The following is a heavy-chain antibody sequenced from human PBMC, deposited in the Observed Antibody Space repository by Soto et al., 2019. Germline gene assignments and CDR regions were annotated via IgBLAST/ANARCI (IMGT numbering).Heavy chain of an antibody. J-gene: IGHJ4*02. CDR1: GGSINSFY. Sequence: PSETLSLTCTVSGGSINSFYWSWVRQPAGKGLEWIGRMYVTGSTNYNPSLKNRVSMSLDTSKNQFSLKLSSLTAADTAVYYCARDRHYYGSGDPNLFDSWGQGTLVTVSS. CDR3: ARDRHYYGSGDPNLFDS. CDR2: MYVTGST. D-gene: IGHD3-10*01. V-gene: IGHV4-4*07.